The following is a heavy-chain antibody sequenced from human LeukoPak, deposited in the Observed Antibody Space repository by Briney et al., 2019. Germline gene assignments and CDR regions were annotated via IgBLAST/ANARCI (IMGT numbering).Heavy chain of an antibody. Sequence: PSETLSLTCAVYGGSFSGYYWSWIRQPPGKGLEWIGEINHSGSTNYNPSLKSRVTISVDTSKNQFSLKLSSVTAADTAVYYCASDRYDTSMLHWGQGTLVTVSS. CDR3: ASDRYDTSMLH. J-gene: IGHJ4*02. CDR2: INHSGST. CDR1: GGSFSGYY. V-gene: IGHV4-34*01. D-gene: IGHD3-9*01.